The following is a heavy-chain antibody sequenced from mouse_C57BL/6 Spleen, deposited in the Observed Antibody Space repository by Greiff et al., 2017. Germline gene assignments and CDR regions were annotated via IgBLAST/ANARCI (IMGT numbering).Heavy chain of an antibody. CDR1: GYAFTNYL. J-gene: IGHJ3*01. CDR2: INPGSGGT. CDR3: ARRYYGSGGFAY. Sequence: QVQLKESGAELVRPGTSVKVSCKASGYAFTNYLIEWVKQRPGQGLEWIGVINPGSGGTNYNEKFKGKATLTADKSSSTAYMRLSSLTSEDSAVYFCARRYYGSGGFAYWGQGTLVTVSA. V-gene: IGHV1-54*01. D-gene: IGHD1-1*01.